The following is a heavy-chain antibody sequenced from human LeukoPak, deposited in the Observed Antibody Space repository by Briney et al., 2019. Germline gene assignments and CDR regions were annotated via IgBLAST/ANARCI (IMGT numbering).Heavy chain of an antibody. J-gene: IGHJ5*02. CDR2: LSYDGNDN. CDR1: GFTFSNYE. CDR3: ARESGLERRFSPLDP. V-gene: IGHV3-30*07. Sequence: GRSLRLSRAASGFTFSNYEMHWVRQAPGKGLEWVALLSYDGNDNYYADSVKGRFTISRDNSKNTLYLQMNSMRAEDTAVYYCARESGLERRFSPLDPWGQGTLVTVSS. D-gene: IGHD1-1*01.